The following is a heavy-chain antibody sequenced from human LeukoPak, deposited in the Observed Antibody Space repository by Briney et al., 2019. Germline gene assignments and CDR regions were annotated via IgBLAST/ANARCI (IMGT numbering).Heavy chain of an antibody. V-gene: IGHV3-7*01. Sequence: GGSLRLSCAASGFTFSSYSMSWVRQAPGKGLEWVANIKQDGSEKHYVDSVKGRFTISRDNSKNTLYLQMNSLRAEDTAVYYCARDLGITIFGVVTKGVDYWGQGTLVTVSS. CDR2: IKQDGSEK. CDR3: ARDLGITIFGVVTKGVDY. CDR1: GFTFSSYS. D-gene: IGHD3-3*01. J-gene: IGHJ4*02.